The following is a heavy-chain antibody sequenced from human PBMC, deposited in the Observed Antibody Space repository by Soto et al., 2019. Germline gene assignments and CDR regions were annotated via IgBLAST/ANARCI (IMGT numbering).Heavy chain of an antibody. D-gene: IGHD3-22*01. V-gene: IGHV3-33*01. CDR3: ARARRYYYDSSGSVGLNWFDP. CDR2: IWYDGSNK. J-gene: IGHJ5*02. Sequence: PVGSLRLSCAASGFTSSSYGMHWVRQAPGKGLEWVAVIWYDGSNKYYADSVKGRFTISRDNSKNTLYLQMNSLRAEDTAVYYCARARRYYYDSSGSVGLNWFDPWGQGTLVTVSS. CDR1: GFTSSSYG.